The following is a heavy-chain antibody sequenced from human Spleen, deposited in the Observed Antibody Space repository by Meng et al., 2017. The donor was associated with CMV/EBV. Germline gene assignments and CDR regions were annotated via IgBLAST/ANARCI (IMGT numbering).Heavy chain of an antibody. Sequence: SGYTFSDYYIHWVQQVPGKGLEWMGLIDPEDAKTIYAEKFQGRVTMTADTSTDTAYMELSSLKSEDTAVYYCVPLGYCTSTSCPFDFWGQGTLVTVSS. J-gene: IGHJ4*02. V-gene: IGHV1-69-2*01. CDR1: GYTFSDYY. CDR2: IDPEDAKT. CDR3: VPLGYCTSTSCPFDF. D-gene: IGHD2-2*01.